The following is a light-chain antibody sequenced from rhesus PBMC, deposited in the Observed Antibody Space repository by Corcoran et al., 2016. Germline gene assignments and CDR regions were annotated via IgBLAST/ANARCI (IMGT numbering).Light chain of an antibody. CDR2: EVS. CDR3: GSYTTTIYI. Sequence: QSAPTQPPSVSGSPGQSVTISCTGTSSDVGAYNYVSWYQQHPDKAPELMIYEVSQRPSGVSDRFSGSKSGNTASLTISGLQAEDEADYYCGSYTTTIYIFGAGTRLTVL. J-gene: IGLJ1*01. CDR1: SSDVGAYNY. V-gene: IGLV2S7*01.